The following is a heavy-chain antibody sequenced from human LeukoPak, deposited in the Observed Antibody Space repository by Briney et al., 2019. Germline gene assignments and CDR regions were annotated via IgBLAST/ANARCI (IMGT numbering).Heavy chain of an antibody. CDR1: GDSVSTNSAT. Sequence: SQILSLTCAISGDSVSTNSATWNWIRQSPSRGLEWLGRTYYKSKWCNDYAVSVKSRITINPDTSKNQFSLQLNSVTPEDTAVYYCVRDRQNNGPDFDSWGQGTLVTVSS. CDR3: VRDRQNNGPDFDS. CDR2: TYYKSKWCN. V-gene: IGHV6-1*01. D-gene: IGHD1/OR15-1a*01. J-gene: IGHJ4*02.